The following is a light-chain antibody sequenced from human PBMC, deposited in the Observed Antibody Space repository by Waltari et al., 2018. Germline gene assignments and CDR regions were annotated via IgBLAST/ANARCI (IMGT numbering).Light chain of an antibody. CDR2: DVI. CDR3: CSSAGTGTYV. J-gene: IGLJ1*01. Sequence: QSALTQPASVSGSPGQSITISCTGTSSAVGDYNYVSWYQQHPGKAPKLIIYDVIKRPAGVSNRFSGSKSGNTASLTISGLQAEDEADYYCCSSAGTGTYVFGIGTKVTVL. CDR1: SSAVGDYNY. V-gene: IGLV2-23*02.